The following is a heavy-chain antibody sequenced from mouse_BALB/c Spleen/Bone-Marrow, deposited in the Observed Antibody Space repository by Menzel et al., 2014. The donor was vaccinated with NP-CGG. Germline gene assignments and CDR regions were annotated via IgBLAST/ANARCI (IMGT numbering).Heavy chain of an antibody. CDR1: GYTFTEYT. CDR3: ARRQVGPAWFAY. J-gene: IGHJ3*01. V-gene: IGHV1-22*01. Sequence: EVQLQQSGPELVKPGASVKISCKTSGYTFTEYTMHWVKQSHGKSLEWIGGINPNNGATSYNQKFKGKATLTVDKSSSKAYMELRRLASEDSAVYFCARRQVGPAWFAYWGQGTLVTVSA. D-gene: IGHD6-1*01. CDR2: INPNNGAT.